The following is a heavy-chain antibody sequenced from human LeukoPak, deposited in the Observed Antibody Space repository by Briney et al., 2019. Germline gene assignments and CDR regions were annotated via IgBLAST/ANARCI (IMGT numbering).Heavy chain of an antibody. V-gene: IGHV3-11*01. J-gene: IGHJ4*02. CDR1: GFTFSDYY. CDR3: ARDCDILTGRLDY. Sequence: PGGSLRLSCAASGFTFSDYYMSWIRQAPGKGLEWVSYISSSGSTIYYADSVKGRFTISRDNAKNSLYLQMSSLRAEDTAVYYCARDCDILTGRLDYWGQGNLVTVSS. D-gene: IGHD3-9*01. CDR2: ISSSGSTI.